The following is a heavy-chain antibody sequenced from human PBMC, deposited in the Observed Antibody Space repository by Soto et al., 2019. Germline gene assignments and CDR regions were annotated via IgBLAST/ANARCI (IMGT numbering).Heavy chain of an antibody. J-gene: IGHJ3*02. CDR3: ARSTYYYDSSGPFDI. D-gene: IGHD3-22*01. CDR2: ISAYNGNT. CDR1: GYTFTSYG. Sequence: GASVKVSCKASGYTFTSYGISWVRQAPGQGLEWMGWISAYNGNTNYAQKLQGRVTMTTDTSTSTAYMELRSLRSDDTAVYYCARSTYYYDSSGPFDIWGQGTMVTV. V-gene: IGHV1-18*04.